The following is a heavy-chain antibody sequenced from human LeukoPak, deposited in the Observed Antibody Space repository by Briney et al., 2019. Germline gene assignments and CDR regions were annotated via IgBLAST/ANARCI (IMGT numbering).Heavy chain of an antibody. V-gene: IGHV3-66*01. J-gene: IGHJ4*02. CDR1: GFTVSENY. CDR3: AGADASTWHGAKY. D-gene: IGHD6-13*01. CDR2: IYTGGTT. Sequence: GGSLRLSCAASGFTVSENYMSWIRQAPGKGLEWVSLIYTGGTTYYADSVQDSFTISRDTSKNIVYLQMNSLSAEDTAVYYCAGADASTWHGAKYWGQGTLVTVSS.